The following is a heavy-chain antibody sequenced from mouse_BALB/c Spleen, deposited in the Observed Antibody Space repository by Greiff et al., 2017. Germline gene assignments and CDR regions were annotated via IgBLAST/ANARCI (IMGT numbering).Heavy chain of an antibody. V-gene: IGHV1-39*01. Sequence: EVQLQQTGPELVKPGASVKISCKASGYSFTDYIMLWVKQSHGKSLEWIGNINPYYGSTSYNLKFKGKATLTVDKSSSTAYMQLNSLTSEDSAVYYCARSGLRYYAMDYWGQGTSVTVSS. D-gene: IGHD1-1*01. CDR2: INPYYGST. CDR1: GYSFTDYI. CDR3: ARSGLRYYAMDY. J-gene: IGHJ4*01.